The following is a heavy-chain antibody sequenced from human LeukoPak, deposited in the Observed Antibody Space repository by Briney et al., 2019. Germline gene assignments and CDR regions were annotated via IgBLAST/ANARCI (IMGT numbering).Heavy chain of an antibody. V-gene: IGHV1-2*02. J-gene: IGHJ4*02. Sequence: RASVKVSCKASGYTFTGHYMHWVRQAPGQGLEWMGWINPNSGGTNYAQKFQGRVTMTRDTSISTAYMELSRLRSDDTAVYYCARPSGDYEADFDYWGQGTLVTVSS. CDR2: INPNSGGT. CDR3: ARPSGDYEADFDY. D-gene: IGHD4-17*01. CDR1: GYTFTGHY.